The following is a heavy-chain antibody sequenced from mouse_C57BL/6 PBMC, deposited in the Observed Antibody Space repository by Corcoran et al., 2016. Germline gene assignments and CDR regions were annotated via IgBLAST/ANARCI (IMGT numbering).Heavy chain of an antibody. CDR1: GYTFTDYN. CDR3: ARRRPYYGSSDWYCDV. Sequence: EVQLQQSGPELVKPGASVKIPCKASGYTFTDYNMDWVKQSHGKSLEWIGDINPNNGGTIYNQKFKGKATLTVYKSSSTAYMELRSLTSEDTAVYYCARRRPYYGSSDWYCDVWGTGTTVTVSS. J-gene: IGHJ1*03. D-gene: IGHD1-1*01. V-gene: IGHV1-18*01. CDR2: INPNNGGT.